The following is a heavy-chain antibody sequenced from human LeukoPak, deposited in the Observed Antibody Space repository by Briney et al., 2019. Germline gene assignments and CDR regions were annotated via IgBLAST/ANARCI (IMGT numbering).Heavy chain of an antibody. CDR2: IYNRGST. Sequence: SETLSLTCTVSGGSISSSSYYWGRIRQPPGKGLEWIGTIYNRGSTYYNPSLKSRVTISVDTSKKQFSLKLSSVTAADTAVYYCARHEAAYCGGDCYLRAFDIWGQGTMVTVSS. CDR1: GGSISSSSYY. CDR3: ARHEAAYCGGDCYLRAFDI. V-gene: IGHV4-39*01. D-gene: IGHD2-21*02. J-gene: IGHJ3*02.